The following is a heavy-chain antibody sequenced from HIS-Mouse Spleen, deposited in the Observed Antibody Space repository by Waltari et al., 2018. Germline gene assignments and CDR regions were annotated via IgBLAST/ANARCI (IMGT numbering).Heavy chain of an antibody. CDR1: GYTFTGYY. CDR3: ARDAAPYPGIAVAASRALYYYYGMDV. CDR2: INPNSGGT. D-gene: IGHD6-19*01. Sequence: QVQLVQSGAEVKKPGASVKVSCKASGYTFTGYYMHWVRQAPGQGLEWMGWINPNSGGTNYAQKFQGRVTMTRDTSISTAYMELSRLRSDDTAVYYCARDAAPYPGIAVAASRALYYYYGMDVWGQGTTVTVSS. J-gene: IGHJ6*02. V-gene: IGHV1-2*02.